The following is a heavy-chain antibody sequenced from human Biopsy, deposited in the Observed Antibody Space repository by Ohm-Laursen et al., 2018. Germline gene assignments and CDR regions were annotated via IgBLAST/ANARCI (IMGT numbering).Heavy chain of an antibody. D-gene: IGHD4-11*01. Sequence: SLRLSCAASGFTFSNYYMHWVRQAPGKGLLWVSRIKRDGTTTDYAESVKGRFTISRDKAKNTLYLQMSSLRAEDTAVYYCARGGFFAYSTFDYWGQGALVTVSS. CDR2: IKRDGTTT. CDR1: GFTFSNYY. J-gene: IGHJ4*02. V-gene: IGHV3-74*01. CDR3: ARGGFFAYSTFDY.